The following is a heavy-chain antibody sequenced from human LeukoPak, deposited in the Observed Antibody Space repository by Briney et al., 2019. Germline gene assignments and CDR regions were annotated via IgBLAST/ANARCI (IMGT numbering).Heavy chain of an antibody. V-gene: IGHV5-51*01. Sequence: GESLKISCKSSGTNFRKHWIAWVRPMPGKGLELMGYIYPGDSDTRYSPSFQGHVTISADTSISTACLQWSSVKASDTAMYYCATLRDGYHLYDYWGQGALVTVSS. CDR1: GTNFRKHW. D-gene: IGHD5-24*01. J-gene: IGHJ4*02. CDR2: IYPGDSDT. CDR3: ATLRDGYHLYDY.